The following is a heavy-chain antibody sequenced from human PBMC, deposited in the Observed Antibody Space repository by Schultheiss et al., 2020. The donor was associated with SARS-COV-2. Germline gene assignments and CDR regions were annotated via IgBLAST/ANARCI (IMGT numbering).Heavy chain of an antibody. Sequence: GGSLRLSCAASVFTFSSYWMHWVRQAPGKGLVWVSRINSDGRTTTYADSVKGRFTISRDNAKNTLYLQMNSLRVEDTAVYYCATSIAVVGGFDYWGQGTLVTVSS. D-gene: IGHD6-19*01. CDR3: ATSIAVVGGFDY. V-gene: IGHV3-74*01. J-gene: IGHJ4*02. CDR2: INSDGRTT. CDR1: VFTFSSYW.